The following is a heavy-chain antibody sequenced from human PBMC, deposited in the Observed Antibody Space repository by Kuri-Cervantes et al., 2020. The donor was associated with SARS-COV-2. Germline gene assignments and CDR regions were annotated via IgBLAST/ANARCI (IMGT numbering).Heavy chain of an antibody. CDR2: INSDGSST. CDR1: GFTFSSYW. V-gene: IGHV3-74*01. D-gene: IGHD3-3*01. J-gene: IGHJ5*02. CDR3: ATGPPYYDPSNWFDP. Sequence: GESLKISCAASGFTFSSYWMHWVRQAPGKGLVWVSRINSDGSSTSYADSVKGRFTISRDNAKNTLYLQMNSLRAEDTAVYYCATGPPYYDPSNWFDPWGQGTLVTVSS.